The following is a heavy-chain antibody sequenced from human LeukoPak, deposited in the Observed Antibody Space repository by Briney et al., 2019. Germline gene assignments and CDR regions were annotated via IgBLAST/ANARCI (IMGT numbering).Heavy chain of an antibody. Sequence: SETLSLTCAVYGGSFSGYYWSWIRHPPGKGRGWIGEINHSGSTNYNPSLKSRVTISVDTSKNQFSLKLSSVTAADTAVYYCARGRGIARYWYFDLWGRGTLVTVSS. CDR2: INHSGST. CDR1: GGSFSGYY. J-gene: IGHJ2*01. D-gene: IGHD1-26*01. CDR3: ARGRGIARYWYFDL. V-gene: IGHV4-34*01.